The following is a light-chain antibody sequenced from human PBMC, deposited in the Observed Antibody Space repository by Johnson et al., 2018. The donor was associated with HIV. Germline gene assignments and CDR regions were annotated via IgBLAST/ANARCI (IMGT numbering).Light chain of an antibody. V-gene: IGLV1-51*01. Sequence: TQPPSVSAAPGQKVTISCSGSSSNIGNHYVSWYQQLPGTAPKLLIYDNNKRPSGTPDRFSGSKSGPSATLGIPGLQPGDEGDSYCGTWDCSLSVYVCGTGTKVTV. CDR3: GTWDCSLSVYV. J-gene: IGLJ1*01. CDR1: SSNIGNHY. CDR2: DNN.